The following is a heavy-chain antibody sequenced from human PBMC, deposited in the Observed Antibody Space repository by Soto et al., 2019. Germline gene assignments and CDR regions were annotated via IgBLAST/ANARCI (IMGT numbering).Heavy chain of an antibody. V-gene: IGHV4-59*01. Sequence: QVQLQESGPGLVKPSETLSLTCTVSGGSINTYYWSWIRQSPGKGLEWIGYIYDNGRTHYSPSLMGRVAISVDTSQKQVSLKLSSVTAADTAMYYCARGLGVAAADNWFDPWGQGTLVTVSS. D-gene: IGHD6-13*01. CDR3: ARGLGVAAADNWFDP. CDR1: GGSINTYY. CDR2: IYDNGRT. J-gene: IGHJ5*02.